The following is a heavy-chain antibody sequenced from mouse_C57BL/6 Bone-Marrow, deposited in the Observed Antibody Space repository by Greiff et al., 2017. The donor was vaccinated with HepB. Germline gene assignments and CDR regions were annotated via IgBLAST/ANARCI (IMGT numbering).Heavy chain of an antibody. D-gene: IGHD1-1*01. CDR2: IYPGDGDT. V-gene: IGHV1-82*01. CDR1: GYTFTSYD. CDR3: ASITTVVAAYYFDY. J-gene: IGHJ2*01. Sequence: LVESGPELVKPGASVKLSCKASGYTFTSYDINWVKQRPGKGLEWIGRIYPGDGDTNYNGKFKGKATLTADKSSSTAYMQLSSLTSEDSAVYFCASITTVVAAYYFDYWGQGTTLTVSS.